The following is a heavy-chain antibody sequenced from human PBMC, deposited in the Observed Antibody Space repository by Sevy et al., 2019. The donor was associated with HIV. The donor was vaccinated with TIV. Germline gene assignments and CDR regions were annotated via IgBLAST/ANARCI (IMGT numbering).Heavy chain of an antibody. CDR3: TRDLTPGRSYYYYYMDV. CDR2: IRSKAYGGTT. D-gene: IGHD3-10*01. V-gene: IGHV3-49*03. Sequence: GGSLRLSCTASGFTFGDYAMSWFRQAPGKGLEWVGFIRSKAYGGTTEYAASVKGRFTNSRDDSKSIAYLQMNSLKTEDTAVYYCTRDLTPGRSYYYYYMDVWGKGTTVTVSS. CDR1: GFTFGDYA. J-gene: IGHJ6*03.